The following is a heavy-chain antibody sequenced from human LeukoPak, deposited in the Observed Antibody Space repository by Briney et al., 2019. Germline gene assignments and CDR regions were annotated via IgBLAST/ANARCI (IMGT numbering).Heavy chain of an antibody. D-gene: IGHD1-26*01. CDR3: ATLRGLWGGRRRFPFDY. CDR2: ISYNGSNK. V-gene: IGHV3-33*08. Sequence: GGSLRLSCAASGFTLSSYGMNWVRQAPGRGLEWVAAISYNGSNKYYVDSVKGRFTISRDNSKNTLYLQMNSLRAEDTGVYYGATLRGLWGGRRRFPFDYWGQGNRVTVSS. J-gene: IGHJ4*02. CDR1: GFTLSSYG.